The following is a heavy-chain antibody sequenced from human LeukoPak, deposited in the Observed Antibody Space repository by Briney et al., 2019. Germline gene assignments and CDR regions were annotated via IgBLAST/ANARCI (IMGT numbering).Heavy chain of an antibody. Sequence: SETLSLTCAVYGGSFSGYYWSWIRQPPGKGLEWIGEINHSGSTNYNPSLKSRVTISVDTSENQFSLKLSSVTAADTAVYYCARATTVVTIDYWGQGTLVTVSS. V-gene: IGHV4-34*01. J-gene: IGHJ4*02. CDR2: INHSGST. D-gene: IGHD4-23*01. CDR1: GGSFSGYY. CDR3: ARATTVVTIDY.